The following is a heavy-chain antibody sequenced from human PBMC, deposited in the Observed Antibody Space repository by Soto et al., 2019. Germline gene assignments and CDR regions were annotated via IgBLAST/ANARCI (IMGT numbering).Heavy chain of an antibody. CDR3: AREKTLLYYDFWSGYYTVYYFDY. CDR1: GGSFSGYY. Sequence: TLSLTCAVYGGSFSGYYWSWIRQPPGKGLEWIGEINHSGSTNYNPSLKSRVTISVDTSKNQFSLKLSSVTAADTAVYYCAREKTLLYYDFWSGYYTVYYFDYWGQGTLVTVSS. J-gene: IGHJ4*02. CDR2: INHSGST. D-gene: IGHD3-3*01. V-gene: IGHV4-34*01.